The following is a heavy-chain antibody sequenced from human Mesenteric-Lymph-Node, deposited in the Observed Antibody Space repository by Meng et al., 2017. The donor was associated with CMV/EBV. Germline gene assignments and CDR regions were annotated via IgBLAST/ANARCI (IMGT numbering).Heavy chain of an antibody. V-gene: IGHV3-21*06. Sequence: GESLKISCAASAFTFTSYNMNWVRQAPGRGLEWVSSITRSSDYIYYGDSVKGRFTISRDNAQNTLYLEMNSLRAEDTAVYYCARSLSCSTSSCYIGDDDYYYGMDVWGQGTTVTVSS. CDR2: ITRSSDYI. CDR3: ARSLSCSTSSCYIGDDDYYYGMDV. J-gene: IGHJ6*02. D-gene: IGHD2-2*02. CDR1: AFTFTSYN.